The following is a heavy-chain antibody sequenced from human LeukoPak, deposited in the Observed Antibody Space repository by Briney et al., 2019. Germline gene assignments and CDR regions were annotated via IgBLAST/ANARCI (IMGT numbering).Heavy chain of an antibody. Sequence: ASVKVSCKASGYTFSTYGISWVRQAPGQGLEWMGWISAHNGYTNYAQKYQGRVTMTTDTSTSTAYMELRSLRSDDTAVYYCARDNADSSLSLYWGQGTLVTVSS. V-gene: IGHV1-18*01. CDR2: ISAHNGYT. D-gene: IGHD6-13*01. CDR3: ARDNADSSLSLY. J-gene: IGHJ4*02. CDR1: GYTFSTYG.